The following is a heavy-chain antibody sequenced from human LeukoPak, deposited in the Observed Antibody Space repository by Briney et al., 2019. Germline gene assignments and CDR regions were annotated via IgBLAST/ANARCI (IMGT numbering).Heavy chain of an antibody. D-gene: IGHD6-13*01. CDR3: ARDGSWYDY. Sequence: GGSLRLSCAASGFSFSTYSMNWVRQAPGKGLEWVSSISSRSDYIYYADSVKGRFTIPRDNAKNSLYLQMNSLRAEDTAVYYCARDGSWYDYWGQGTLVTVSS. CDR2: ISSRSDYI. V-gene: IGHV3-21*01. CDR1: GFSFSTYS. J-gene: IGHJ4*02.